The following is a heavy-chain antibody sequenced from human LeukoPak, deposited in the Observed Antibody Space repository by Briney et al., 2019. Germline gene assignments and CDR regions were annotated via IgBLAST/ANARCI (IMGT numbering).Heavy chain of an antibody. CDR3: TSVGFGPYYFDN. CDR1: EFPFSKAW. Sequence: GGSLRLSCAVTEFPFSKAWMSWLRQAPGKGLEWVGRIKSKTDGGTTDYAAPVKGRFTISRDDSKNTLYLQVNSLKTEDTAVYYCTSVGFGPYYFDNWGQGTLVTVSS. CDR2: IKSKTDGGTT. D-gene: IGHD3-10*01. J-gene: IGHJ4*02. V-gene: IGHV3-15*01.